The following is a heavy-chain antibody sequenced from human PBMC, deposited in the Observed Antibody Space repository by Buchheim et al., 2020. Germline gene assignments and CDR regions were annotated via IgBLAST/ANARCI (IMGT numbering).Heavy chain of an antibody. V-gene: IGHV4-39*01. CDR3: ARHRGYSSSYYYGLDV. CDR2: IYYTGTT. J-gene: IGHJ6*02. D-gene: IGHD5-18*01. Sequence: QLQLQQSGPGLVKPSETLSLTCTVSGGSISSSGFFWGWFRQPPGKGLEWIGSIYYTGTTYYNPSLKSRVTISVDTSKNQFSLKLSSVTAADTAMYSCARHRGYSSSYYYGLDVWGQGTT. CDR1: GGSISSSGFF.